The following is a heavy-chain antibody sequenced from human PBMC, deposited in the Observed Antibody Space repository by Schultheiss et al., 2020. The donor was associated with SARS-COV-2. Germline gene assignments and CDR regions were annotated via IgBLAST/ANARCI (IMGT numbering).Heavy chain of an antibody. D-gene: IGHD3-22*01. Sequence: SQTLSLTCTVSGGSISSYYWSWIRQPPGKGLEWIGYIYYSGSTNYNPSLESRVTISVDTSKNPFSLKLSSVTAADTAVYYCARVSTDYYDSSGPVPWGQGTLVTVSS. CDR2: IYYSGST. CDR1: GGSISSYY. J-gene: IGHJ5*02. CDR3: ARVSTDYYDSSGPVP. V-gene: IGHV4-59*08.